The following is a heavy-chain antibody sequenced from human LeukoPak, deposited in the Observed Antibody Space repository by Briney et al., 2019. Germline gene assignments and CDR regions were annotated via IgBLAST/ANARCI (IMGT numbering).Heavy chain of an antibody. CDR1: GFTFSSYS. V-gene: IGHV3-21*01. Sequence: GGSLRLSCAASGFTFSSYSMNWVRQAPGKGLEWVSSISSSSSYIYYADSVKGRFTISRDNAKNSLYLQMNSLRAEDTAVYYCARDQLLEAASYYDQYGAFDIWGQGTMVAVSS. CDR3: ARDQLLEAASYYDQYGAFDI. J-gene: IGHJ3*02. D-gene: IGHD3-22*01. CDR2: ISSSSSYI.